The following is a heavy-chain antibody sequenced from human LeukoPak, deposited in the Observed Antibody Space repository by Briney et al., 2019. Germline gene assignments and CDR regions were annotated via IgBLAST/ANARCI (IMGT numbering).Heavy chain of an antibody. Sequence: ESGPGLVKPSETLSLICTVSGDSISSYYWSWIRQPPGKGLEWIGYIYNSETTNYNPSLESRVTISEDTSKNQFSLMLTSVTAADTAVYYCARVVYSHYWPEGMDVWGQGTTVTVSS. CDR3: ARVVYSHYWPEGMDV. J-gene: IGHJ6*02. V-gene: IGHV4-59*01. CDR1: GDSISSYY. CDR2: IYNSETT. D-gene: IGHD4-11*01.